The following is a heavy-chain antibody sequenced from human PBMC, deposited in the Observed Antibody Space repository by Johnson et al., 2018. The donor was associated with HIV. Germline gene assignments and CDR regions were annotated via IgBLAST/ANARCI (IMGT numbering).Heavy chain of an antibody. D-gene: IGHD1-26*01. CDR2: IRYDGSNK. Sequence: QMLLVESGGGVVQPGGSLRLSCAASGFTFSSYGMHWVRQAPGKGLAWVAFIRYDGSNKYYADSVKGRFTIPRDNSKKPLYLQMNSLRAEDTAVDYCAKEDGSVGATTGNAFDIWGQGTMVTVSS. V-gene: IGHV3-30*02. CDR1: GFTFSSYG. CDR3: AKEDGSVGATTGNAFDI. J-gene: IGHJ3*02.